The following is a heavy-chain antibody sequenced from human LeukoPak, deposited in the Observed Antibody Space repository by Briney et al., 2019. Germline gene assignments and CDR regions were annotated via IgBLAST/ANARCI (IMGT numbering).Heavy chain of an antibody. Sequence: GASVRVSCKVSGYTLTELSMHWVRQAPGQGLEWMGWMKPESGKTGTAQRFQGRVTLTRDTSTSTAYMEVTRLTSDDTAIYYCARDKNPTVFDYWGQGTLVTVSS. J-gene: IGHJ4*01. CDR2: MKPESGKT. CDR1: GYTLTELS. V-gene: IGHV1-2*02. CDR3: ARDKNPTVFDY.